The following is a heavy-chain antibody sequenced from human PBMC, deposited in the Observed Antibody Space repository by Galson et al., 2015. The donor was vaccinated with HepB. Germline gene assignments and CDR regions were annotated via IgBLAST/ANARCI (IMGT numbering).Heavy chain of an antibody. V-gene: IGHV1-69*04. Sequence: SVKVSCKASGGTFSSYAISWVRQAPGQGLEWMGRIIPILGIANYAQKFQGRVTITADKSTSTAYMELSSLRSEDTAVYYCARVFGRLGATAYYGMDVWGQGTTVTVSS. CDR3: ARVFGRLGATAYYGMDV. D-gene: IGHD1-26*01. J-gene: IGHJ6*02. CDR1: GGTFSSYA. CDR2: IIPILGIA.